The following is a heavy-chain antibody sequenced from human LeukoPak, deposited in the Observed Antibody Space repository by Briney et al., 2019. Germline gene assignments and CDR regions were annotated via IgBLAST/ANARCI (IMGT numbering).Heavy chain of an antibody. V-gene: IGHV3-30*02. CDR1: GFSFSSYD. CDR2: IRYDGYNQ. CDR3: ARDRLKVGGYDLVSLDFDY. J-gene: IGHJ4*02. D-gene: IGHD5-12*01. Sequence: GGSLRLSCAASGFSFSSYDMHWVRQAPGKGLEWVAFIRYDGYNQNYADSVKGRFTISRDNAKNSLYLQMNSLRAEDTAVYYCARDRLKVGGYDLVSLDFDYWGQGTLVTVSS.